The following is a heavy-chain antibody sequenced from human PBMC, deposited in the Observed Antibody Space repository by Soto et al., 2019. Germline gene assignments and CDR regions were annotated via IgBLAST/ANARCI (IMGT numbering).Heavy chain of an antibody. V-gene: IGHV1-2*02. D-gene: IGHD6-6*01. CDR3: ARGIPTAALPYIDY. CDR1: GYTFIAFF. Sequence: ASVKVSCKASGYTFIAFFIYWVRQAPGQGLEWMGWINPNSRDTNTAQKFQGRVTMTSDTSTRTAYMEVSRVRSGDTAVDYCARGIPTAALPYIDYWGHGTLVTVSS. J-gene: IGHJ4*01. CDR2: INPNSRDT.